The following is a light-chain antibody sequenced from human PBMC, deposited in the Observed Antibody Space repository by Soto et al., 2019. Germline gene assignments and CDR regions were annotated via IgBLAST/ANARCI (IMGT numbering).Light chain of an antibody. CDR3: QQYSSLPHT. CDR2: GVS. CDR1: QSVTNNY. V-gene: IGKV3-20*01. Sequence: ESVLTQSPGTLSLSPGERATLSCRATQSVTNNYFAWYQQKPGQSPRLLIYGVSSRATYIPDRFSGSGSGTDFTLTISRLEPEDFVMYFCQQYSSLPHTFGQGTKLEV. J-gene: IGKJ2*01.